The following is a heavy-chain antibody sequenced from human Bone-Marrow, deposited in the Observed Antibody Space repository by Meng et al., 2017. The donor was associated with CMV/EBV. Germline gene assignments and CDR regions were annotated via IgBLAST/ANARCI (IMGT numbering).Heavy chain of an antibody. V-gene: IGHV4-34*01. CDR1: GGSFSGYD. CDR3: ARDALWFPYDY. Sequence: SETLSLTCAVYGGSFSGYDWTWIRQSPGKGLEWIGEINHRGSTNYNPSLKSRLTISLDTSKNQFSLKLKSVTAADTAVYYCARDALWFPYDYWGQGTLVTVSS. D-gene: IGHD3-10*01. J-gene: IGHJ4*02. CDR2: INHRGST.